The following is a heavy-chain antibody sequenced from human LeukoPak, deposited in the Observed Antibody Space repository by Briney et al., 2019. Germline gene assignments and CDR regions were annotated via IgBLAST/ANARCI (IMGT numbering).Heavy chain of an antibody. Sequence: TGGSLRLSCAASGFTFSSYWMSCVREAPGRGLEWVSALSGSGGSTYYADSVKGRFTISRDNSKNTLYLQMNSLRAEDTAVYYCAKAGCSSTSCYIFFAEYFQHWGQGTLVTVSS. CDR3: AKAGCSSTSCYIFFAEYFQH. CDR1: GFTFSSYW. J-gene: IGHJ1*01. CDR2: LSGSGGST. V-gene: IGHV3-23*01. D-gene: IGHD2-2*02.